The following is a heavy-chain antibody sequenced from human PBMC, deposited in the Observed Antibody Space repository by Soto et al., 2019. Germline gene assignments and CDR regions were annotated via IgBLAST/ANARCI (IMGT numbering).Heavy chain of an antibody. D-gene: IGHD2-2*01. V-gene: IGHV3-74*01. Sequence: EVQLVESGGGLVQPGGSLRLSCAGSGFTFSGYWMHWVRQAPGKGPVWVSRLNPNGTFTTNADSVKGRFTISRDNAKNTVYLQMNSRRADAAAVYYFARVVTSTSYLGLFDNWGQGTLVTVSS. CDR3: ARVVTSTSYLGLFDN. CDR1: GFTFSGYW. J-gene: IGHJ4*02. CDR2: LNPNGTFT.